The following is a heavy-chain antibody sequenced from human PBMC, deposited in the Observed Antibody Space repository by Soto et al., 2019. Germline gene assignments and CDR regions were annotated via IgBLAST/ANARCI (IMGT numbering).Heavy chain of an antibody. CDR2: VLPNSGST. J-gene: IGHJ4*01. Sequence: QVQLVQSGAEVRKPGSSVKVSCKTSGGLISKYSFNWVRQAPGQGLEWMGGVLPNSGSTDYAQKFQGRLTITAERSTSTVYMELSRLRSDDTANYYCATIRVRGGPLRFEDGGQGMLISVSS. CDR3: ATIRVRGGPLRFED. V-gene: IGHV1-69*06. D-gene: IGHD5-12*01. CDR1: GGLISKYS.